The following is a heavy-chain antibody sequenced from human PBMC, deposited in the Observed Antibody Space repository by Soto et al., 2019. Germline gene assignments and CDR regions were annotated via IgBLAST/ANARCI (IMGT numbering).Heavy chain of an antibody. D-gene: IGHD3-22*01. Sequence: SETLSLTCSVPGGSIVDYYCSCIRHPPLKGLEWIGYTYYGWNTNYNPSLKSRVTISVDTSKNQFSLKLISVTAADTAVYYCARDREYYDSSGLYFDYWGQGTLVTVSS. V-gene: IGHV4-59*01. CDR2: TYYGWNT. J-gene: IGHJ4*02. CDR3: ARDREYYDSSGLYFDY. CDR1: GGSIVDYY.